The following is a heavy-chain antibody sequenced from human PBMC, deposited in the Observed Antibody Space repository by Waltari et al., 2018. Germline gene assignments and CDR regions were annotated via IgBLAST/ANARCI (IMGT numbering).Heavy chain of an antibody. CDR3: AKSQRAYSYGYNGADY. V-gene: IGHV3-30*02. Sequence: QVQLVESGGGVVQTGGSLRLSCAVSGFTFSNYGIHWVRQAPGKGLEWVVFIRYDGTNKYYADSVKGRFTISRDNSKNTLYLQMKSLRSEDTAVYYCAKSQRAYSYGYNGADYWGQGTLVTVSS. CDR2: IRYDGTNK. J-gene: IGHJ4*02. CDR1: GFTFSNYG. D-gene: IGHD5-18*01.